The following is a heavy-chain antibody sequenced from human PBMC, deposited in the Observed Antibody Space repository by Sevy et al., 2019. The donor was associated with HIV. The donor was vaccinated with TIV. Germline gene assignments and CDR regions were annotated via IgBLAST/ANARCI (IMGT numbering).Heavy chain of an antibody. CDR1: GFPFSSYA. J-gene: IGHJ6*02. D-gene: IGHD2-8*02. V-gene: IGHV3-23*01. Sequence: GGSLRLSCAASGFPFSSYAMSWVRQAPGRGLEWVSTLIGGGGGPYYADSVTGRFIISRDNSRNTLYLQMNSLRAEDTAIYYCAKRRVQSGLSGGGANYGMDVCGRGTTVTVSS. CDR3: AKRRVQSGLSGGGANYGMDV. CDR2: LIGGGGGP.